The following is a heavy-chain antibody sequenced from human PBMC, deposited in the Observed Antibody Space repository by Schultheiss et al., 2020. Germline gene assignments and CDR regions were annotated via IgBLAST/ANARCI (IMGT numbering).Heavy chain of an antibody. V-gene: IGHV1-2*02. CDR3: ARVEREGYYAFAY. CDR1: GGTFSSYA. D-gene: IGHD5-24*01. J-gene: IGHJ4*02. CDR2: INPKNGAT. Sequence: ASVKVSCKASGGTFSSYAISWVRQAPGQGLEWMGGINPKNGATNFAQKFQGRVTMTRDTSITTSYMEVTSLTSDDTAVYFCARVEREGYYAFAYWGQGTLVTVSS.